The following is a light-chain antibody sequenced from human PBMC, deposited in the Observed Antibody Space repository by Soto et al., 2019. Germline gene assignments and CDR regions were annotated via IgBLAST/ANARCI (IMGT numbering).Light chain of an antibody. CDR2: KVS. J-gene: IGKJ1*01. V-gene: IGKV2-30*01. Sequence: DVVLTQSPLSLPVTLGQPASISCRSSQSLLSSDGDTYLNWFQQRPGQSPRRLIYKVSNRDSGGPDRFSGSGSGTDFTLKISRVEADDVGVYYCLQGTYWPPWTFGQGTKVEIK. CDR1: QSLLSSDGDTY. CDR3: LQGTYWPPWT.